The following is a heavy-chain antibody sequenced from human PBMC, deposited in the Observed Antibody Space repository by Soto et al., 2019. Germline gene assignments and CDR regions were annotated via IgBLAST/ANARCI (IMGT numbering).Heavy chain of an antibody. CDR2: MNPNSGNT. V-gene: IGHV1-8*01. CDR3: ARGGYCSSTSCYMDGMDV. D-gene: IGHD2-2*02. J-gene: IGHJ6*02. Sequence: ASVKVSCKASGYTFTSYDINWVRQATGQGLEWMGWMNPNSGNTGYAQKFQGRVTMTRNTSISTAYMELSSPRSEDTAVYYCARGGYCSSTSCYMDGMDVWGQGTTVTVSS. CDR1: GYTFTSYD.